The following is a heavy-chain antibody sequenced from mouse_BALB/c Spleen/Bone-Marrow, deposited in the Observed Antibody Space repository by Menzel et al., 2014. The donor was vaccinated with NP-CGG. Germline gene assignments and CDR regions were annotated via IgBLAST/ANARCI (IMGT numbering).Heavy chain of an antibody. CDR1: GYAFSSSW. Sequence: QVQLQQSGPELVKPGASVKISCKASGYAFSSSWMNWVKQRPGQGLERIGRIYPGDGDTNYNGKFKGKATLTADKSSSTAYMQLSSLTSVDSAVYFCARSYYGSSYYFDYWGQGTTLTVSS. D-gene: IGHD1-1*01. CDR2: IYPGDGDT. CDR3: ARSYYGSSYYFDY. V-gene: IGHV1-82*01. J-gene: IGHJ2*01.